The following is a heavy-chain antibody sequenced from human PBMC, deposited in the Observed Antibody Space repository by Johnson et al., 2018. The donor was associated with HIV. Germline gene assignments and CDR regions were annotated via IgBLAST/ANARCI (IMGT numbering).Heavy chain of an antibody. CDR1: GFTFSNYW. CDR2: INKDGRDT. CDR3: ARELEFGDLRKNDAFDI. J-gene: IGHJ3*02. V-gene: IGHV3-74*01. D-gene: IGHD4-17*01. Sequence: VQLVESGGGVVQPGRSLRVSCGASGFTFSNYWMHWVRQVPGKGLVWVSRINKDGRDTTYGATVMGRFTISRDDAKNTLYLQMNSLRAEDTAIYYCARELEFGDLRKNDAFDIWGQGTMVTVSS.